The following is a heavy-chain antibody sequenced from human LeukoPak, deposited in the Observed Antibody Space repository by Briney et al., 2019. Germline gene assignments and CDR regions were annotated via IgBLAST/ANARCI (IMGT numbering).Heavy chain of an antibody. CDR1: GDSVSSNSAA. J-gene: IGHJ5*02. CDR3: ARDLVLLWFGELRYWFDP. V-gene: IGHV6-1*01. D-gene: IGHD3-10*01. CDR2: TYYRSKWYN. Sequence: SQTLSLTCAISGDSVSSNSAAWNRIRQSPSRGLEWLGRTYYRSKWYNDYAVSVKSRITINPDTSKNQFSLQLNSVTPEDTAVYYCARDLVLLWFGELRYWFDPWGQGTLVTVSS.